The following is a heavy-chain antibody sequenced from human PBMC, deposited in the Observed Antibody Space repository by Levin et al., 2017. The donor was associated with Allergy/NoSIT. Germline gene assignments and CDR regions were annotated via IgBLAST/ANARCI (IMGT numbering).Heavy chain of an antibody. Sequence: SQTLSLTCSVSGASISGYYWSWIRQPPGKGLEWIGRIYSSGITNYNPSLKSPVTMSVDTSKKHFSLKLTSVTAADTAVYYCAREWVGECPSGGTCPYYFDYWGQGTLVTVSS. CDR1: GASISGYY. D-gene: IGHD2-15*01. CDR3: AREWVGECPSGGTCPYYFDY. V-gene: IGHV4-4*07. CDR2: IYSSGIT. J-gene: IGHJ4*02.